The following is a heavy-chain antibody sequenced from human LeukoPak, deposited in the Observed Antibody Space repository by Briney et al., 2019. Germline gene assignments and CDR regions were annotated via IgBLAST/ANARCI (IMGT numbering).Heavy chain of an antibody. D-gene: IGHD3-10*01. V-gene: IGHV4-59*08. Sequence: SETLSLTCTVSGGSLSGYYWNWIRQPPGKGLEWIGYIYYSGTTNYNPSLKSRVTISVDTSKNQFSLTLNSVTAVDTAIYYCARWDYYGSGSRRLDYWGQGTLVTVSS. CDR3: ARWDYYGSGSRRLDY. J-gene: IGHJ4*02. CDR1: GGSLSGYY. CDR2: IYYSGTT.